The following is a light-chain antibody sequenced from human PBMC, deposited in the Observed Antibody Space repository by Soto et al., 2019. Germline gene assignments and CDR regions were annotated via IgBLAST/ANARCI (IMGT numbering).Light chain of an antibody. CDR2: DAS. CDR3: QQYNSYWT. J-gene: IGKJ1*01. CDR1: QSISSW. Sequence: DIQMTQSPSTLSASVGDIVTITCRASQSISSWLAWYQQKPGKAPKLLIYDASSLESGVPSRFSGSGSGTEFTLTSSSLQPDDFATYYCQQYNSYWTFGQGTKVEIK. V-gene: IGKV1-5*01.